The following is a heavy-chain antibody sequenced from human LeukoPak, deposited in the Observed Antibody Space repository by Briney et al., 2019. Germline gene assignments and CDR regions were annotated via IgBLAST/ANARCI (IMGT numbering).Heavy chain of an antibody. CDR1: GFTISSGDYY. CDR3: ARGRIFGVVMPNEGFDP. Sequence: PSQTLSLNCTVSGFTISSGDYYWRWIRQPPGKGPERIEDIYYSGSTYYNPSLKSRVTISVDTSKNQFSLKLSSVTAADTAVYYCARGRIFGVVMPNEGFDPWGQGTLVTVSS. V-gene: IGHV4-30-4*08. D-gene: IGHD3-3*01. CDR2: IYYSGST. J-gene: IGHJ5*02.